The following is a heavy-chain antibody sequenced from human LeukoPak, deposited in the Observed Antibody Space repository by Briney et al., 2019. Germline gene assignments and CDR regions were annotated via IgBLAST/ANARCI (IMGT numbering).Heavy chain of an antibody. V-gene: IGHV4-59*08. D-gene: IGHD2-8*01. J-gene: IGHJ4*02. CDR3: ARLSCTNGVCYSFDY. Sequence: PSETLSLTCTVSGGSISSYYWSWIRQPPGKGLEWIGYIYYSGSTNYNPSLKSRVTISVDTSKNQFSLKLSSVTAADTAVYYCARLSCTNGVCYSFDYCGQGTLVTVSS. CDR1: GGSISSYY. CDR2: IYYSGST.